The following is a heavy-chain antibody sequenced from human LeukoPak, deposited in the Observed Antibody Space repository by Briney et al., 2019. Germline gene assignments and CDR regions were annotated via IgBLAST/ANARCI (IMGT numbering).Heavy chain of an antibody. J-gene: IGHJ4*02. V-gene: IGHV3-15*01. Sequence: GGSLRLSCAASGFTFSHPWMSWVRQAPGKGLEWVGRIKSKTHGGTADYAAPVKGRFTISRDDSKNTLYLQMNSLNSEDTAVYYCAMEDSDARAWGQGTLVTVSS. D-gene: IGHD1-1*01. CDR2: IKSKTHGGTA. CDR3: AMEDSDARA. CDR1: GFTFSHPW.